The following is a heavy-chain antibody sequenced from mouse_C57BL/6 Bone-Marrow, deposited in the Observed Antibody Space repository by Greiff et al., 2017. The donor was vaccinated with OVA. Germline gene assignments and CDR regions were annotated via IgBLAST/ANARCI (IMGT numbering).Heavy chain of an antibody. Sequence: DVKLVESVAELVRPGASVKLSCTASGFNIKNTYMHWVKQRPEQGLEWIGRIDPANGNTKYAPKFPGKATITADTSSNTAYLQLSSLTSEDTAIYYCAAYYSSFYAMDYWGQGTSVTVSS. CDR3: AAYYSSFYAMDY. CDR1: GFNIKNTY. CDR2: IDPANGNT. D-gene: IGHD2-5*01. J-gene: IGHJ4*01. V-gene: IGHV14-3*01.